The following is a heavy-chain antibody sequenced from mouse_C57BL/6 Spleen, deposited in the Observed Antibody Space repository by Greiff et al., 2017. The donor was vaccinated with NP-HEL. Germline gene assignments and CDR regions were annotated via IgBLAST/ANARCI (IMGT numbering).Heavy chain of an antibody. V-gene: IGHV1-82*01. CDR3: ADYGSSSYAMDY. CDR2: IYPGDGAT. CDR1: GYAFSSSW. Sequence: VKLQESGPELVKPGASVKISCKASGYAFSSSWMNWVKQRPGKGLEWIGRIYPGDGATHYNGKFKSKAPLPADTSSSTAYQQISSLAAADSAVSFFADYGSSSYAMDYGGQGTSVTVSS. D-gene: IGHD1-1*01. J-gene: IGHJ4*01.